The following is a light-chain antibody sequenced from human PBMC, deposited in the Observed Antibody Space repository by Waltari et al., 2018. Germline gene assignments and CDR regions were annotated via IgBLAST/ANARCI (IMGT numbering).Light chain of an antibody. V-gene: IGKV3-20*01. CDR1: QGVSRA. J-gene: IGKJ1*01. CDR2: GAS. CDR3: QNYVRLPAT. Sequence: EIVLTQSPGTLSLSPGERATLSCRASQGVSRALAWYQQRPGQAPRLLIYGASSRATGIPDRFSGSGSGTDFSLTISRLEPEDFAVYYCQNYVRLPATFGQGTKVEIK.